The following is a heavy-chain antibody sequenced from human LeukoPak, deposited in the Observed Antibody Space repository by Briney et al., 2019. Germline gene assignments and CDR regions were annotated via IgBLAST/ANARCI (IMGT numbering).Heavy chain of an antibody. CDR3: PKQSYASGWNPFDY. J-gene: IGHJ4*02. Sequence: GGSMRLSCAASGFTFSSYAMSWVRQAPGKGLEWVSTVSGSGVTTYYADSAKGRFTISRGNSKNTLYLQMNSLTAEDTAVYYCPKQSYASGWNPFDYWGQGILVTVSS. V-gene: IGHV3-23*01. CDR1: GFTFSSYA. CDR2: VSGSGVTT. D-gene: IGHD6-19*01.